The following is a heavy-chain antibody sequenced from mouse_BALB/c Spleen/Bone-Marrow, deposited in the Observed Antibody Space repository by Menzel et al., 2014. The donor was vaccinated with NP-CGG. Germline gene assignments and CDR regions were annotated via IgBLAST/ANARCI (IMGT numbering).Heavy chain of an antibody. CDR2: IYPGNVNT. D-gene: IGHD1-1*01. CDR3: ARFYYGSSYAMDY. V-gene: IGHV1S56*01. J-gene: IGHJ4*01. Sequence: QVQPQQSGPELVKPGASVRISCKASGYTFTSYYIHWVKQRPGQGLEWIGWIYPGNVNTKYNEKFKGKATLTADKSSSTAYMQLSSLTSEDSAVYFCARFYYGSSYAMDYWGQGTSVTVSS. CDR1: GYTFTSYY.